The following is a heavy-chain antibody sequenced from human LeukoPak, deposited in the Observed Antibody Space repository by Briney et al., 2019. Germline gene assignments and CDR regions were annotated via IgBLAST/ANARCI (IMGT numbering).Heavy chain of an antibody. Sequence: GGSLRLSCAASGFTVSSNYMSWVRQAPGKGLEWVSVIYSGGSTYYADSVKGRFTISRDNSKNTLYLQMNSLRAEDTAVYYCARVVAVAAIDYWGQGTLVTVSS. V-gene: IGHV3-53*01. J-gene: IGHJ4*02. CDR1: GFTVSSNY. CDR3: ARVVAVAAIDY. D-gene: IGHD6-19*01. CDR2: IYSGGST.